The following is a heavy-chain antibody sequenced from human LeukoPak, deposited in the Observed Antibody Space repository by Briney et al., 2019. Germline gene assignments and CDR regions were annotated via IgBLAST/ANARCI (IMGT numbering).Heavy chain of an antibody. V-gene: IGHV4-30-4*01. J-gene: IGHJ3*02. D-gene: IGHD3-10*01. CDR2: IYYSGST. CDR1: GGSFSGYY. CDR3: ARGGIWFGEFYDAFDI. Sequence: SETLSLTCAVYGGSFSGYYWSWIRQPPGKGLEWIGYIYYSGSTYYNPSLKSRVTISVDTSKNQFSLKLSSVTAADTAVYYCARGGIWFGEFYDAFDIWGQGTMVTVSS.